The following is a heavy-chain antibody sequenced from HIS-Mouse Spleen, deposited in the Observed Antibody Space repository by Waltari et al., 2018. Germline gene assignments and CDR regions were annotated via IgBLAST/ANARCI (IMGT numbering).Heavy chain of an antibody. Sequence: QLQLQESGPGLVKPSEPLSRTCTVSGVSISSSSYYWGRIRQPPGKGLEWIGSINYSGSTYYNPSLKSRVTISVDTSKNQFSLKLSSVTAADTAVYYCAREIPYSSSWYDWYFDLWGRGTLVTVSS. CDR1: GVSISSSSYY. CDR3: AREIPYSSSWYDWYFDL. D-gene: IGHD6-13*01. V-gene: IGHV4-39*07. J-gene: IGHJ2*01. CDR2: INYSGST.